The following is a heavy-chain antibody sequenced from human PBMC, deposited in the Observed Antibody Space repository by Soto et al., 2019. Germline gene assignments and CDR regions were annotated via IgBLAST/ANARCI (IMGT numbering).Heavy chain of an antibody. Sequence: ASVKVSCKASGYTFTGYYMHWVRQAPGQGLEWMGWINPNSGGTNYAQKFQGRVNMTRDTSISTAYMELSRLRSDDTAVYYCARVVPADLNWFDPWGQGTLVTVSS. CDR3: ARVVPADLNWFDP. D-gene: IGHD2-2*01. CDR1: GYTFTGYY. J-gene: IGHJ5*02. V-gene: IGHV1-2*02. CDR2: INPNSGGT.